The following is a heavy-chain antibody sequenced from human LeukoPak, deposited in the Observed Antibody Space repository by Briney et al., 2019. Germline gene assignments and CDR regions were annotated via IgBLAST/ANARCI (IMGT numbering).Heavy chain of an antibody. Sequence: QPGGSLRLSCATSGFSFSSYGFHWVRQAPGKGLEWLAFIRYDGSDKYYTDSVKGRFTISSDNSKNTLYLQMNSLRAEDTAVYYCAKEHSGYDYFDYWGQGTLVTVSS. V-gene: IGHV3-30*02. J-gene: IGHJ4*02. D-gene: IGHD5-12*01. CDR2: IRYDGSDK. CDR1: GFSFSSYG. CDR3: AKEHSGYDYFDY.